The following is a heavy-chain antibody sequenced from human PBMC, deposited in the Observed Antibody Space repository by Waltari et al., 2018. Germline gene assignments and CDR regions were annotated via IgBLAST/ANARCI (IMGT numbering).Heavy chain of an antibody. Sequence: QVQLVQSGAEVKKPGSSVKVSCKASGGTFSSSAISWVRQAPGQGLEWMGGIIPIFGTANYAQKFQGRVTITTDESTSTAYMELSSLRSEDTAVYYCASPPPHYDSSGYYFDAFDIWGQGTMVTVSS. CDR3: ASPPPHYDSSGYYFDAFDI. J-gene: IGHJ3*02. CDR1: GGTFSSSA. V-gene: IGHV1-69*05. D-gene: IGHD3-22*01. CDR2: IIPIFGTA.